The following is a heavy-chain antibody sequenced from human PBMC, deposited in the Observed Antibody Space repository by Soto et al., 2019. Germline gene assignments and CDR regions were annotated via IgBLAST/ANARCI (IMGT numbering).Heavy chain of an antibody. CDR2: INHSGST. CDR3: ARVAYTEASYYYYGMDV. D-gene: IGHD2-2*02. CDR1: GGSFSGYY. V-gene: IGHV4-34*01. J-gene: IGHJ6*02. Sequence: PSETLSLTCAVYGGSFSGYYWSWIRQPPGKGLEWIGEINHSGSTNYNPSLKSRVTISVDTSKNQLSLKLSSVTAADTAVYYCARVAYTEASYYYYGMDVWGQGTTVTVSS.